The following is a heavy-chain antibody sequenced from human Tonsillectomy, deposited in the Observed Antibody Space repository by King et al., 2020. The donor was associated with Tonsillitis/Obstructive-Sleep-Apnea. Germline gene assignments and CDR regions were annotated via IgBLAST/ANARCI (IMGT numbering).Heavy chain of an antibody. V-gene: IGHV1-18*01. CDR1: GYTFRSYD. D-gene: IGHD6-19*01. CDR3: ARVVDLGVAGDFTN. Sequence: QLVQSGAEVKKPGASVKVSCKASGYTFRSYDINWVRQAPGQGLEWMGWISPYNGNTNYEQNLKGRVTMTTDTSTSTASMQLRSMRSDDTAVYYRARVVDLGVAGDFTNWGQGTLVTVYS. CDR2: ISPYNGNT. J-gene: IGHJ4*02.